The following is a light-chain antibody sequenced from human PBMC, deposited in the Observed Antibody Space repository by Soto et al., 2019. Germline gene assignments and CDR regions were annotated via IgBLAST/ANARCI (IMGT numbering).Light chain of an antibody. Sequence: EMVLTQSPGTLSLSPGERATLSCRASQSVSNNYLAWYQQKPGQPPRLLMFAASTRATGFPARFSGSGSGTEFTLTISSLQSEDFAIYFCQQYNNWPRTFGQGTKVDIK. CDR2: AAS. J-gene: IGKJ1*01. CDR1: QSVSNN. CDR3: QQYNNWPRT. V-gene: IGKV3-15*01.